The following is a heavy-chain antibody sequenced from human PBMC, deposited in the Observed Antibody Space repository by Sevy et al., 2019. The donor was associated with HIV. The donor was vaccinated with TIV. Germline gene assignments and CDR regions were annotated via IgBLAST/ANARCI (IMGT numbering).Heavy chain of an antibody. J-gene: IGHJ6*03. Sequence: GESLKISCKGSGYSFTSYWISWVRQMPGKGLEWMGRIDPSDSYTNYSPSFQGHVTISADKSISTAYLQWSSLKASDTAMYYCARHQEAHYYGSGRNYYYYYYMDVWGKGTTVTVSS. CDR3: ARHQEAHYYGSGRNYYYYYYMDV. CDR1: GYSFTSYW. D-gene: IGHD3-10*01. CDR2: IDPSDSYT. V-gene: IGHV5-10-1*01.